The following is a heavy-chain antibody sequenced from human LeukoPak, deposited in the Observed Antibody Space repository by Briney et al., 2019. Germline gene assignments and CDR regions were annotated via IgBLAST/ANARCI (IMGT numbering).Heavy chain of an antibody. J-gene: IGHJ4*02. V-gene: IGHV3-7*01. CDR2: IKHDGSVK. Sequence: GGSLRLSCAASGFIFTNYFMSWVRQAPGKGLEWVASIKHDGSVKYYVDSVRGRFTISRDNTMNSLYLQMSSLRAEDTAVYYCATDRGWRTSGYYLYYFEYWGQGTLVTFSS. CDR1: GFIFTNYF. CDR3: ATDRGWRTSGYYLYYFEY. D-gene: IGHD3-3*01.